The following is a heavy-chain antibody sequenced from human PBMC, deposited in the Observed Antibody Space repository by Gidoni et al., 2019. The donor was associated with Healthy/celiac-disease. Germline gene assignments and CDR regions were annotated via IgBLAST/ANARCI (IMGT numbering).Heavy chain of an antibody. V-gene: IGHV4-39*01. D-gene: IGHD2-15*01. CDR2: ISYSGST. J-gene: IGHJ3*02. CDR1: GGSISSSSYY. CDR3: ARLLGYCSGGICYSYAFDI. Sequence: QLQLQESGPGLVKPSETLSLTCTVSGGSISSSSYYWGWIRQPPGKGLEWIGSISYSGSTYYNPSLKSRVTISVDTSKNQFSLKLSSVTAADTAVYYCARLLGYCSGGICYSYAFDIWGQGTMVTVSS.